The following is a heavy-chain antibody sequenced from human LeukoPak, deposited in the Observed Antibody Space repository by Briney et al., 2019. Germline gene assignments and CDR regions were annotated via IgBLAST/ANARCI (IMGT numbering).Heavy chain of an antibody. D-gene: IGHD1-26*01. Sequence: GGSLRLSCVTSGFTSSTYSLNWVRQAPGKGLEWVSSISLSSSNIYYADSMKGRFTISRDDAKNLLYLQMNRLRAEDTAVYYCGRDQDRGSYHDPIFDYWGQGTLVTVSS. J-gene: IGHJ4*02. CDR2: ISLSSSNI. V-gene: IGHV3-21*06. CDR1: GFTSSTYS. CDR3: GRDQDRGSYHDPIFDY.